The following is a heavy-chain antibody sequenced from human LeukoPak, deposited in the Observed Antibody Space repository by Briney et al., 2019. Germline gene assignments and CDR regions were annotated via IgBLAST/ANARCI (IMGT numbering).Heavy chain of an antibody. CDR1: GFTVSSNY. D-gene: IGHD5-24*01. CDR3: ARGDGYNFWDD. Sequence: PGGSLRLSCAASGFTVSSNYMSWVRQAPGKGLEWVSVFYKGGSTYYADSVQGRFTISRDNSKNTVYLQMNSLRAEDTALYYCARGDGYNFWDDWGQRTLVTVSS. J-gene: IGHJ4*02. CDR2: FYKGGST. V-gene: IGHV3-53*01.